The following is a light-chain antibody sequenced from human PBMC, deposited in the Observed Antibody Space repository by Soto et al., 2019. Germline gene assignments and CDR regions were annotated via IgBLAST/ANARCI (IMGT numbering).Light chain of an antibody. CDR3: HPLNSYPLG. V-gene: IGKV1-9*01. CDR2: AAS. CDR1: QDISRS. Sequence: IQLPPSPSSLSASVGARVTITCRASQDISRSLAWYQPTPKTAPKLLIYAASTLHSVVPSRLSGSGSVTHFALNISSLQPDDVETYYCHPLNSYPLGFGGGTQVEI. J-gene: IGKJ4*01.